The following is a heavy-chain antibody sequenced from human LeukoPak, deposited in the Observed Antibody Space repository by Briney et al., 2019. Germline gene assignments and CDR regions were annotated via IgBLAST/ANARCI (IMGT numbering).Heavy chain of an antibody. J-gene: IGHJ5*02. CDR3: TTGSIFGVVINGFNWFDP. CDR2: IRTKAYGETT. Sequence: GGSLRLSCAASGFTFSSYAMSWVRQAPGKGLEWVGLIRTKAYGETTEYAASVKGRFTISRDDSKSIAYLQMNSLKTEDTAVYYCTTGSIFGVVINGFNWFDPWGQGTLVTVSS. CDR1: GFTFSSYA. V-gene: IGHV3-49*04. D-gene: IGHD3-3*02.